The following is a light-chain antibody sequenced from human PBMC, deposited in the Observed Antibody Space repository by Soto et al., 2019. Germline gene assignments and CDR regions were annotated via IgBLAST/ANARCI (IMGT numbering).Light chain of an antibody. CDR3: QKYGSSPPWT. CDR1: QSVSSN. J-gene: IGKJ1*01. CDR2: DAS. V-gene: IGKV3-20*01. Sequence: IAMTPSPATLSLSPGERATISCRASQSVSSNFAWYQQKPGQAPRLLIYDASTRATGIPDRFSGSGSGTDFTLTISRLEPEDFAVYYCQKYGSSPPWTFGQGTKVDIK.